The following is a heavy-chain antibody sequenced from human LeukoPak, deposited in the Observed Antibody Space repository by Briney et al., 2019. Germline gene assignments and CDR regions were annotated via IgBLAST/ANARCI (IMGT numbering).Heavy chain of an antibody. CDR3: ANYLRGTMRDS. Sequence: SETLSLTCTVSGDSMSTTGYYWGWIRQPPGKGLEWIGSIHYSGSTQYNPSLKSRVTISVDTSKNQFSLKLSSVTAADTAVYHCANYLRGTMRDSWGQGTLVTVSS. CDR2: IHYSGST. J-gene: IGHJ5*01. V-gene: IGHV4-39*01. D-gene: IGHD3-16*01. CDR1: GDSMSTTGYY.